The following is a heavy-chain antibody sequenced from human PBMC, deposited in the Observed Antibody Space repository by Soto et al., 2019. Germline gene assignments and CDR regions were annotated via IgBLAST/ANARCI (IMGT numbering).Heavy chain of an antibody. CDR2: IDPSDSQT. Sequence: EVRLEQSGAEVKKSGESLTISCKGSGYSFAGYWITWVRQKPGKGLEWMGRIDPSDSQTYYSPSFRGHVTISVTKSITTVFLQWSSLRASDTAMYYCVRQIYDSDTGPNFQYYFDSWGQGTPVTVSS. CDR1: GYSFAGYW. V-gene: IGHV5-10-1*03. CDR3: VRQIYDSDTGPNFQYYFDS. J-gene: IGHJ4*02. D-gene: IGHD3-22*01.